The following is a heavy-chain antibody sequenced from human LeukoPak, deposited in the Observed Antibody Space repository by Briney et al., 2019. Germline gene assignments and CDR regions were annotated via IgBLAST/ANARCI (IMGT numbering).Heavy chain of an antibody. Sequence: PSETLSLTCTVSGGSISSSSYYWGWIRQPPGKGLEWIGSIYYSGSTYYNPSLKSRVTISVDTSKNQFSLKLSSVTAADTAVYYCARPAILNGYYNWYFDLWGRGTLVTVSS. CDR2: IYYSGST. V-gene: IGHV4-39*01. J-gene: IGHJ2*01. CDR3: ARPAILNGYYNWYFDL. D-gene: IGHD3-9*01. CDR1: GGSISSSSYY.